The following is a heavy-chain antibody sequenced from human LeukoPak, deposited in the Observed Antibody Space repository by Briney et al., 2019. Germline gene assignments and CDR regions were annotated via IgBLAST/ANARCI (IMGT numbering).Heavy chain of an antibody. Sequence: GGSLRLSCAASGFTFSNAWMSWVRQAPGKGLEWVGRIKSKTDGGTTDYAAPVKGRFTISRDDSKNTLYLQMNSLKTEDTAVYYCTTSLPDGIVGANYYYYGMDVWGQGTTVTVSS. J-gene: IGHJ6*02. CDR1: GFTFSNAW. CDR3: TTSLPDGIVGANYYYYGMDV. D-gene: IGHD1-26*01. V-gene: IGHV3-15*01. CDR2: IKSKTDGGTT.